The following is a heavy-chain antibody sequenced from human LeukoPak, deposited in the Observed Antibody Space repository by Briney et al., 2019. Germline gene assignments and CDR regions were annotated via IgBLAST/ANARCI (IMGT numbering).Heavy chain of an antibody. CDR2: IKQDGSEK. Sequence: GGSLRLSCAAFGFTFSNYWMSWVRQAPGTGLEWVANIKQDGSEKYYVDSVKGRFTISRDNAKNSLYLQMNSLRAEDTAVYYCARDLGGNSAAWWGQGTLVTVSS. CDR3: ARDLGGNSAAW. D-gene: IGHD4-23*01. J-gene: IGHJ4*02. V-gene: IGHV3-7*01. CDR1: GFTFSNYW.